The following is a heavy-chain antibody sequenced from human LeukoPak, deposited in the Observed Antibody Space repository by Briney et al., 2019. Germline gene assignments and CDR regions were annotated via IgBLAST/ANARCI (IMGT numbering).Heavy chain of an antibody. J-gene: IGHJ3*02. CDR3: ARVTPGAFDI. V-gene: IGHV1-69*13. D-gene: IGHD1-14*01. CDR2: IIPIFDTP. Sequence: ASVKVSCKASGGTFSSYVISWVRQAPGQGLEWMGGIIPIFDTPNYAQKLQGRVTITADESTSTAYMELSSLRSEDTAVYYCARVTPGAFDIWGQGTMVTVSS. CDR1: GGTFSSYV.